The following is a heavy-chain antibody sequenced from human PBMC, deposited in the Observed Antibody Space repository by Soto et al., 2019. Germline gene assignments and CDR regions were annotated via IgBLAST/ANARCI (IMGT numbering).Heavy chain of an antibody. CDR2: IWYDGSNR. CDR3: ARDGQNLAPYAFDM. J-gene: IGHJ3*02. V-gene: IGHV3-33*01. Sequence: QVQLVESGGGVVQPGMSLRLSCATSGFSFSSHAMHWVRQAPGKGLEWVAQIWYDGSNRYYADSMRGRFTISRDFFKKTAFLQMDSLRAEDTAVYYCARDGQNLAPYAFDMWGQGTLVTVSS. CDR1: GFSFSSHA.